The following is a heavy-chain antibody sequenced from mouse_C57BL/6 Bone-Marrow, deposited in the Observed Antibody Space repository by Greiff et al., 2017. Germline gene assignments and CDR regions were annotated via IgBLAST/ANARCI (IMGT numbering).Heavy chain of an antibody. CDR2: IDPENGDT. V-gene: IGHV14-4*01. D-gene: IGHD1-1*01. J-gene: IGHJ2*01. Sequence: VQLQQSGAELVRPGASVKLSCTASGFNIKDDYMHWVKQRPEQGLEWIGWIDPENGDTEYASKFQGKATITADKSSNTAYLQLSSLTSEDTAVYYCTTRLRYYWGQGTTLTVSS. CDR1: GFNIKDDY. CDR3: TTRLRYY.